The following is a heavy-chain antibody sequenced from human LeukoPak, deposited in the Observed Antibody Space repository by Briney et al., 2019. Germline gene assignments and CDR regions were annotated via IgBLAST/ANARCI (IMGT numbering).Heavy chain of an antibody. Sequence: PGGSLKLSCAASGFIVSSNHMSWVRQAPGKGLEWVSAISGSGGSTYYADSVKGRFTISGDNSKNTLFLQMNSLRAEDTAVYYCARSPYYDFWSGHQGDAFDIWGQGTMVTVSS. J-gene: IGHJ3*02. CDR2: ISGSGGST. CDR1: GFIVSSNH. CDR3: ARSPYYDFWSGHQGDAFDI. V-gene: IGHV3-23*01. D-gene: IGHD3-3*01.